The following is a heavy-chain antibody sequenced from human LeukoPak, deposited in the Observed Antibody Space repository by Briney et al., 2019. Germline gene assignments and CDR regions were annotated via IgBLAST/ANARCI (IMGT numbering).Heavy chain of an antibody. D-gene: IGHD4-17*01. J-gene: IGHJ4*02. CDR2: ISSDGSST. Sequence: GGSLRLSCAASGFTFSTYWMHWVRQAPGKGLVWLARISSDGSSTNYADSVKGRFTISRDNAKNTLYLQMNSLRAEDTAVYYCARDYGEGGYYFDYWGQGTLVTVSS. CDR1: GFTFSTYW. V-gene: IGHV3-74*01. CDR3: ARDYGEGGYYFDY.